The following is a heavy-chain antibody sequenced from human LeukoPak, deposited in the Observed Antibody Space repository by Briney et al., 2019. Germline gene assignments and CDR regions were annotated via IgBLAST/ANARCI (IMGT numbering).Heavy chain of an antibody. D-gene: IGHD4/OR15-4a*01. V-gene: IGHV3-33*01. CDR2: MYSDGSTQ. CDR3: ARDSYGAYLYFDY. J-gene: IGHJ4*02. CDR1: GFIFSNCG. Sequence: RSLRLSCAASGFIFSNCGMHWVRQAPGKGLEWVAVMYSDGSTQYYADSVKGRFTISRDNSKTRLYLQMTSLRAEDTAVYYCARDSYGAYLYFDYWGQGTLVTVSS.